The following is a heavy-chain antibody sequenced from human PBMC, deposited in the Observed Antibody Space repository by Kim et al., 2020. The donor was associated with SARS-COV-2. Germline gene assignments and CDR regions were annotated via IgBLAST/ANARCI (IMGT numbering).Heavy chain of an antibody. Sequence: SETLSLTCTVSGGSISSCNYYWSWIPHPTGKGRKGIRYICCSANNNSNPSRRGRITISIATYKIYFSLNLSSVTATAAAFYSCPRTRFLVYHYYTDV. CDR2: ICCSANN. CDR3: PRTRFLVYHYYTDV. D-gene: IGHD3-16*01. V-gene: IGHV4-39*02. CDR1: GGSISSCNYY. J-gene: IGHJ6*03.